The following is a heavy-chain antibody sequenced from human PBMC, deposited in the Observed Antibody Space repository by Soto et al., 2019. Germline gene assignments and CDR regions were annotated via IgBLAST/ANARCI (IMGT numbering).Heavy chain of an antibody. D-gene: IGHD3-16*01. Sequence: ESGPTLVNPTQTLPLTCALSGFSVSARGVGVGWIRQPPGKALEWLAIIYWNGDRLYRPSLQSRLTITKDTSKNQVVLTMTNMDPVDTATYYCAHSPWGAAPDYWGQGTPVTSPQ. CDR3: AHSPWGAAPDY. V-gene: IGHV2-5*01. CDR1: GFSVSARGVG. J-gene: IGHJ4*02. CDR2: IYWNGDR.